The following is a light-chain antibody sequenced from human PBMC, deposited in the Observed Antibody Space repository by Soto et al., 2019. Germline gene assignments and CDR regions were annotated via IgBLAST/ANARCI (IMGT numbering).Light chain of an antibody. J-gene: IGLJ2*01. CDR3: SSYTSSSTLL. Sequence: QSVLTQPASVSGSPGQSIAISCTGTNNDVGAYNYVSWYQRHPGKAPKLMIYEVTNRPSGVSNRFSGSKSGNTASLTISGLQAEDEADYYCSSYTSSSTLLFGGGTKVTV. CDR2: EVT. CDR1: NNDVGAYNY. V-gene: IGLV2-14*01.